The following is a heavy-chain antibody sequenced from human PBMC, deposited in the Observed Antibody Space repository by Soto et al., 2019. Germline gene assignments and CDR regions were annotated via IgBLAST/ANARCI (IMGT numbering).Heavy chain of an antibody. CDR3: ARDQESITDRILQY. Sequence: ASVKVSCKASGDTFASFGFSWVRQAPGQGLEWLGWISAYNGNTHYAQKVRDRVTLTTDTSTNTAYMELRSLTSDDTAVYYCARDQESITDRILQYWGQGTRVTVYS. V-gene: IGHV1-18*01. CDR1: GDTFASFG. D-gene: IGHD3-10*01. CDR2: ISAYNGNT. J-gene: IGHJ4*02.